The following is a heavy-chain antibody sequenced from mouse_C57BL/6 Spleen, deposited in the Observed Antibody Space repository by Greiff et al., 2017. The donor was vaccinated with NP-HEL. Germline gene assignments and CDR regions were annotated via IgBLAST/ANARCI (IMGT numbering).Heavy chain of an antibody. J-gene: IGHJ3*01. Sequence: QVQLQQPGAELVMPGASVKLSCKASGYTFTSYWMHWVKQRPGQGLEWIGEIDPSDSYTNYNQKFKGKSTLTVDKSSSTAYMQLSSLTSEDSAVYYCARREGDYSNSPFAYWGQGTLVTVSA. CDR2: IDPSDSYT. CDR1: GYTFTSYW. D-gene: IGHD2-5*01. CDR3: ARREGDYSNSPFAY. V-gene: IGHV1-69*01.